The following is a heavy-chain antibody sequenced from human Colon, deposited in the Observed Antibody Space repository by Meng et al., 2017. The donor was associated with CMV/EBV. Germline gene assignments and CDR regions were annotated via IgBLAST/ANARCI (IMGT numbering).Heavy chain of an antibody. V-gene: IGHV3-43D*03. CDR2: IDWDGGNT. CDR3: AKDLTTYYHTTGGADFSGMDV. Sequence: GGSLRLSCAASGFIFSDYYMSWVRQVPGKGLEWVSLIDWDGGNTYYADAVKGRFTISRDNSKDSLYLQMNSLRVEDTALYFCAKDLTTYYHTTGGADFSGMDVWGLGTTVTVSS. D-gene: IGHD3-9*01. CDR1: GFIFSDYY. J-gene: IGHJ6*02.